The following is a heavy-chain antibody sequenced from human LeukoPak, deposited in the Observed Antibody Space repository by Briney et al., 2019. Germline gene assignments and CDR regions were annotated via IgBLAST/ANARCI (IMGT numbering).Heavy chain of an antibody. D-gene: IGHD3-22*01. CDR2: ISSSSSYI. Sequence: GGSLRLSCAASGFTFSSYSMNWVRQAPGKGLEWVSSISSSSSYIYYADSVKGRFTISRDNAKNSLYLQMNSLRAEDTAVYHCARDPVADYYDSSAVDYWGQGTLVTVSS. CDR3: ARDPVADYYDSSAVDY. V-gene: IGHV3-21*01. J-gene: IGHJ4*02. CDR1: GFTFSSYS.